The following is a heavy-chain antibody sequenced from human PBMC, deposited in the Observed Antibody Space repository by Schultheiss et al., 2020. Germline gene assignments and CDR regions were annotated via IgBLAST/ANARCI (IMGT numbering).Heavy chain of an antibody. J-gene: IGHJ6*03. D-gene: IGHD1-7*01. CDR1: DYSISSSYY. CDR2: MSHGGTA. Sequence: GSLRLSCTVSDYSISSSYYWGWIRQPPGKGLEWIGSMSHGGTAYYNPSLKSRVAISVDTSKNQFSLRLTSVTAADTAVYFCAREHRGITGTLYYYYYMDVWGKGTTVTVSS. V-gene: IGHV4-38-2*02. CDR3: AREHRGITGTLYYYYYMDV.